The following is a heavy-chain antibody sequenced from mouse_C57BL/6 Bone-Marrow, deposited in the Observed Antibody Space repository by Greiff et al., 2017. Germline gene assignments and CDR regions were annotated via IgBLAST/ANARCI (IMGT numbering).Heavy chain of an antibody. Sequence: EVQLQESGGGLVQPGGSLSLSCAASGFPFTDYYMSWVRQPPGKALEWLGFIRNKANGYTTEYSASVKGRFTISRDNSQSILYLQMNALRAEDSATYYCARYMELWGQGTLGTVSA. CDR2: IRNKANGYTT. CDR1: GFPFTDYY. J-gene: IGHJ3*01. CDR3: ARYMEL. V-gene: IGHV7-3*01.